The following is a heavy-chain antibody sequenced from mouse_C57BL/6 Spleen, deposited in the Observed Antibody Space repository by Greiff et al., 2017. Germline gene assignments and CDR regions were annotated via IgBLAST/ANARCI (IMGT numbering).Heavy chain of an antibody. V-gene: IGHV1-52*01. CDR2: IDPSDSET. J-gene: IGHJ2*01. CDR1: GYTFTSYW. Sequence: QVQLQQPGAELVRPGSSVKLSCKASGYTFTSYWMHWVKQRPIQGLEWIGNIDPSDSETHYNQKFKDKATLTVDKSSSTAYMQLSSLTSEDSAVYYGARGWDYYYFGYWGQGTTLTVSS. D-gene: IGHD1-1*01. CDR3: ARGWDYYYFGY.